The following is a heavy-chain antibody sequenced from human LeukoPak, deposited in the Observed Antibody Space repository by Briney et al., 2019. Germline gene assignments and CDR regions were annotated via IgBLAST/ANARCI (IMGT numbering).Heavy chain of an antibody. J-gene: IGHJ4*02. CDR3: ARDVWFGDKTKYYFDY. Sequence: GGSLRLSCAASGFTFSSYSMNWVRQAPGKGLEWVSSISGSSSYIYYADSVKGRFTISRDNAKNSLYLQMNSLRAEDTAVYYCARDVWFGDKTKYYFDYWGQGTLVTVSS. D-gene: IGHD3-10*01. CDR1: GFTFSSYS. CDR2: ISGSSSYI. V-gene: IGHV3-21*01.